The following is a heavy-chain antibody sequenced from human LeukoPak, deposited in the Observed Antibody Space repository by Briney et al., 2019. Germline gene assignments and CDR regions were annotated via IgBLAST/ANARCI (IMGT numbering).Heavy chain of an antibody. CDR1: GFTFSSYA. Sequence: GGSLRLSCAASGFTFSSYAMSWVRQAPGKGLEWVSAISGSGGSTYYADSVKGRFTISRDNSKNTLYLQMNSLRAEDTAVYYCAKIKDIVVVPAAPVDYWGQGTLVTVSS. J-gene: IGHJ4*02. CDR2: ISGSGGST. V-gene: IGHV3-23*01. CDR3: AKIKDIVVVPAAPVDY. D-gene: IGHD2-2*01.